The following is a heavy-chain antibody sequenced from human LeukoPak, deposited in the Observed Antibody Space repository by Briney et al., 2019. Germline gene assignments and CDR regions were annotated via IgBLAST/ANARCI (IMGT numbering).Heavy chain of an antibody. CDR3: AKWGDYDVLTGYYDPDY. J-gene: IGHJ4*02. D-gene: IGHD3-9*01. V-gene: IGHV3-23*01. Sequence: LAGGSLRLSCAASGFTFSSYAMSWVRQAPGKGLEWVSAITGSGGSTYYADSVKGRFTISRDNSKNTLYLQMNSLRAEDTAVYYCAKWGDYDVLTGYYDPDYWGQGTLVTVSS. CDR1: GFTFSSYA. CDR2: ITGSGGST.